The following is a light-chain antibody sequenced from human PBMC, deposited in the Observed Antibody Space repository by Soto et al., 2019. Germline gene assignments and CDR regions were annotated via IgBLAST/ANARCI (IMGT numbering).Light chain of an antibody. V-gene: IGKV3-20*01. CDR3: QQYSSSSIT. J-gene: IGKJ5*01. CDR1: QSVSSSY. Sequence: EIELTQSPCTLSLSPGERATLSCRASQSVSSSYLAWYQQKPGQAPRLLIYGASSRATGIPDRFSGSGSGTDFTLTISRLEPEDFAVYYCQQYSSSSITFGQGTRLEIK. CDR2: GAS.